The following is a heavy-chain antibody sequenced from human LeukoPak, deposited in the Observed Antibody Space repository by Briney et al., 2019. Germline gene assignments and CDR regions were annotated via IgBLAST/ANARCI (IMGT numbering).Heavy chain of an antibody. Sequence: SETLSLTCIVSGGSLSSSSYYWGWIRQPPGKGLEWIGNIYYSGSTYYNPSLKSRVTISVDTSKNQFSVKLSSVTAADTAVYYCAREVLLNYYYMDVWGKGTTVTVSS. D-gene: IGHD3-10*01. CDR1: GGSLSSSSYY. V-gene: IGHV4-39*07. CDR3: AREVLLNYYYMDV. J-gene: IGHJ6*03. CDR2: IYYSGST.